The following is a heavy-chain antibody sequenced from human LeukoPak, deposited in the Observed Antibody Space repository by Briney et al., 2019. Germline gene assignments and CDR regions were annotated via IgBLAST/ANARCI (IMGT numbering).Heavy chain of an antibody. CDR1: GGSVSSTHY. V-gene: IGHV4-39*01. D-gene: IGHD2-15*01. Sequence: PSETLSLTCTVSGGSVSSTHYWGWIRQPPGKGLEWIGSIYYSGSTYYNPSLKSRVTISVDTSKNQFSLKLSSVTAADTAVYYCASLLGNIDYWGQGTLVTVSS. CDR3: ASLLGNIDY. J-gene: IGHJ4*02. CDR2: IYYSGST.